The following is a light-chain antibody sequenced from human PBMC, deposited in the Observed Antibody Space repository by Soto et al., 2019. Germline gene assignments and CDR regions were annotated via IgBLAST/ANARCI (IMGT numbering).Light chain of an antibody. CDR3: QQYDNLLLT. CDR2: AAT. J-gene: IGKJ4*01. V-gene: IGKV1-33*01. Sequence: DIQMTQSPSSLSASVGDSVTITCRASQRIGPYVNWYQQKPGKPPKLLISAATNLADGVPSRFSGSGSGTDFTFTISSLQPEDIATYYCQQYDNLLLTFGGGTKVDIK. CDR1: QRIGPY.